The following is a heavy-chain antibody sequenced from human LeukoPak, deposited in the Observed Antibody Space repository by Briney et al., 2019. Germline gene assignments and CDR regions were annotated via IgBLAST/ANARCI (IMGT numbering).Heavy chain of an antibody. CDR1: GGSISSYY. CDR2: IYYSGST. Sequence: SETPSLTCTVSGGSISSYYWSWIRQPPGKGLEWIGYIYYSGSTNYNPSLKSRVTISVDTSKNQFSLKLSSVTAADTAVYYCARVDDILTPYAFDIWGQGTMVTVSS. V-gene: IGHV4-59*01. D-gene: IGHD3-9*01. J-gene: IGHJ3*02. CDR3: ARVDDILTPYAFDI.